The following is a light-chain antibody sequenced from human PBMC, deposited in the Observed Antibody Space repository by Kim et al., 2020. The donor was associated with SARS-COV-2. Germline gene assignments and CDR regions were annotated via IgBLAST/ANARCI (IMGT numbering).Light chain of an antibody. CDR2: ATS. Sequence: ASTGDRVTITCRASQDVGSYLAWHQQKPGKAPQLLIYATSALQSGVPSRFSGSGSGTDFTLTISCLQSEDFATYYCQQYYSYPPTFGQGTKVDIK. J-gene: IGKJ1*01. CDR3: QQYYSYPPT. CDR1: QDVGSY. V-gene: IGKV1-8*01.